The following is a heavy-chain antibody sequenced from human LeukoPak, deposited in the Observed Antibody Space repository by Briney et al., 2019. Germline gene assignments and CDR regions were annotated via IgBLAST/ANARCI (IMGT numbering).Heavy chain of an antibody. D-gene: IGHD6-19*01. J-gene: IGHJ4*02. CDR1: GGSISSSSYY. Sequence: SETLSLTCTVSGGSISSSSYYWGWIRQPPGKGLEWIGSIYYSGSTYYNPSLKSRVTISVDTSKNQFSLKLSSVTAADTAVYYCARQEAAVAEGCFDYWGRGTLVTVSS. CDR3: ARQEAAVAEGCFDY. CDR2: IYYSGST. V-gene: IGHV4-39*01.